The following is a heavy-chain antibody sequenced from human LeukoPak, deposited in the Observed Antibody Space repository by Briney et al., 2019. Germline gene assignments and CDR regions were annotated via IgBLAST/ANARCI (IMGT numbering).Heavy chain of an antibody. V-gene: IGHV3-48*03. CDR3: VRDLTIVGVAQVHH. Sequence: GGSLRLSCVGSGFTFRSHAMSWVRQAPYENGGTTYYADSVKGRFSISRDNANNSLFLHMNSLRAEDTAVYYCVRDLTIVGVAQVHHWGQGTLVTVSS. D-gene: IGHD1-26*01. CDR2: NGGTT. J-gene: IGHJ5*02. CDR1: GFTFRSHA.